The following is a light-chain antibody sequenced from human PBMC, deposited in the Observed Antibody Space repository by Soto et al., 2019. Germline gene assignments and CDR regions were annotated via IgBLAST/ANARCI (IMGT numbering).Light chain of an antibody. CDR1: SSDIGGYDY. CDR2: EVS. CDR3: VSYAGSNIWM. J-gene: IGLJ3*02. V-gene: IGLV2-8*01. Sequence: QSVLTQPPSASGSPGQSVTISCTGTSSDIGGYDYVSWYQQHPGKTPKFMIYEVSKRPSGVPGRFSGSKSGNTASLTVSGLQAEDEADYYCVSYAGSNIWMFGGGTQLTVL.